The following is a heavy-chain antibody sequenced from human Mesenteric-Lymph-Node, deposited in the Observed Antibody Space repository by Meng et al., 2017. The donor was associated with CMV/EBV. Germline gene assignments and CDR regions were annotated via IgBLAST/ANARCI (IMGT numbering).Heavy chain of an antibody. CDR2: ISSSSSYI. Sequence: GESLKISCTASGFSFSTYGMFWVRQAPGKGLEWVSSISSSSSYIYYADSVKGRFTISRDNAKNSLYLQMNSLRAEDTAVYYCARATDYSSSWYTLDYWGQGTLVTVSS. V-gene: IGHV3-21*01. J-gene: IGHJ4*02. CDR3: ARATDYSSSWYTLDY. CDR1: GFSFSTYG. D-gene: IGHD6-13*01.